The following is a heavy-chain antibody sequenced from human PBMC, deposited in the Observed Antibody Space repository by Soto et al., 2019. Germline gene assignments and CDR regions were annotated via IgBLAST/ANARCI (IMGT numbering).Heavy chain of an antibody. Sequence: GWSLRLSCSASVFTCSSYEMNWFRQAPGKGLEWVSYISSSGSSIYYADSVKGRFTISRDNAKNSVYLQMNSLRAEDTAVYYCARDTWAGGGSLPFDYWGQGTLVTVSS. V-gene: IGHV3-48*03. CDR1: VFTCSSYE. D-gene: IGHD2-15*01. J-gene: IGHJ4*02. CDR3: ARDTWAGGGSLPFDY. CDR2: ISSSGSSI.